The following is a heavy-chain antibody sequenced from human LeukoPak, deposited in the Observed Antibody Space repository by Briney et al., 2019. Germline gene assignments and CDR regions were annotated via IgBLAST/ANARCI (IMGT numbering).Heavy chain of an antibody. CDR3: ARDKQHRYGRYFDH. CDR2: MQSNGNS. V-gene: IGHV4-59*01. J-gene: IGHJ4*02. D-gene: IGHD3-16*02. Sequence: SETVSLTCTVSGDSLSTYHWNWIRKPPGKGLEWIGYMQSNGNSKYNPSLRSRVTIFIDTSKSQVALILSSVTAADTAVYYCARDKQHRYGRYFDHWGQGALVTVSS. CDR1: GDSLSTYH.